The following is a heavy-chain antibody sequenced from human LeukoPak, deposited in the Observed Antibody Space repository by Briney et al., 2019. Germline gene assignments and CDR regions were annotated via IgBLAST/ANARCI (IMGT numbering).Heavy chain of an antibody. CDR3: AKRESSGKYFDY. D-gene: IGHD6-19*01. V-gene: IGHV3-23*01. CDR1: GFTFSTYV. J-gene: IGHJ4*02. Sequence: PGRSLRLSCADSGFTFSTYVMSWVRQAPGKGLEWISTISGGGSSTYYADSVKGRFTISRDNSKNTLYLQMNSLRAGDTAVYYCAKRESSGKYFDYWGQGTLVTVSS. CDR2: ISGGGSST.